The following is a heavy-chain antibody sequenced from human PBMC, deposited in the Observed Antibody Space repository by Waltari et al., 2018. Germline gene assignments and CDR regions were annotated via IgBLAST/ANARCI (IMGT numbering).Heavy chain of an antibody. CDR3: ATPFYNWDDPLHS. V-gene: IGHV3-23*01. CDR2: ITVGADT. CDR1: GITFSNYA. Sequence: EVQLLESGGDLVQPGGSLRLSCAASGITFSNYAINWVRLAPGTGLEWVSAITVGADTYFADSVKGRFTISRDTSKDTVHLQMNGLRAEDTAVYYCATPFYNWDDPLHSWGQGTLVTVSS. J-gene: IGHJ4*02. D-gene: IGHD1-20*01.